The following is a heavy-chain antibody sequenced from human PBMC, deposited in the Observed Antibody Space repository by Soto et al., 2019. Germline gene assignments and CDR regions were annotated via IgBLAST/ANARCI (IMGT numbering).Heavy chain of an antibody. V-gene: IGHV4-61*01. D-gene: IGHD2-2*01. CDR2: IDYSGST. Sequence: PSETLSLTCTVSGGSLISDKNYWSWMRQPPGNALEWIGYIDYSGSTKYNPSLKSRVTISVDTSMNQFSLNLNSVTAADTAVYFCASDHRGHCSRTRCYGVDPWGPGNMVTFS. CDR3: ASDHRGHCSRTRCYGVDP. J-gene: IGHJ5*02. CDR1: GGSLISDKNY.